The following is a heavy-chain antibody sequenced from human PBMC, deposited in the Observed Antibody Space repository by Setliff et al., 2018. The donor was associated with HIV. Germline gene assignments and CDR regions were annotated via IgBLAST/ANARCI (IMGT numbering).Heavy chain of an antibody. CDR3: AKQGYSDSLYAFDV. D-gene: IGHD1-26*01. Sequence: GVSVKVSCKTSGYTFTAYYIYWVRQAPGHGLELMGRIHPNTGSTNYLQEFQGRVTITRDTSMSTVYMALTGLTSDDTAVYYCAKQGYSDSLYAFDVWGQGTMGTVS. CDR2: IHPNTGST. CDR1: GYTFTAYY. V-gene: IGHV1-2*06. J-gene: IGHJ3*01.